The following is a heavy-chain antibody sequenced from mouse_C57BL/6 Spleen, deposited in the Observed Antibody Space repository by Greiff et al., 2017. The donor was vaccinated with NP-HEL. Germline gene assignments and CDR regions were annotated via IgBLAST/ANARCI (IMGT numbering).Heavy chain of an antibody. Sequence: VQLQQSGAELAKPGASVKLSCKASGYTFTSYWMHWVKQRPGQGLEWIGYINPSSGYTKYNQKFKDKATLTADKSSSTAYMQLSSLTYEDSAVYYCARSRSKAPYWVDYWGQGTTLTVSS. CDR2: INPSSGYT. J-gene: IGHJ2*01. CDR1: GYTFTSYW. CDR3: ARSRSKAPYWVDY. V-gene: IGHV1-7*01. D-gene: IGHD4-1*01.